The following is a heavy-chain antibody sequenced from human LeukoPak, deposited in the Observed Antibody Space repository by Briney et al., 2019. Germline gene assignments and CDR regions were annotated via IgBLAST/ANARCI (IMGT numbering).Heavy chain of an antibody. D-gene: IGHD6-6*01. CDR2: INTDGSST. J-gene: IGHJ4*02. CDR3: ARVIAAPPFDY. V-gene: IGHV3-74*01. Sequence: GGSLRLSCAASGFTFSSYWMHWVRQAPGKGLVWVSRINTDGSSTSYADSVKGRFTISRDNAKNTRYLQMNSLRAEDTAVYYCARVIAAPPFDYWGQGTLVTVSS. CDR1: GFTFSSYW.